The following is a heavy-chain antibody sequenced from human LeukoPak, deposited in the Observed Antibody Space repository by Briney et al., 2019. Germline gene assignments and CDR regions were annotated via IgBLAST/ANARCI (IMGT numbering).Heavy chain of an antibody. Sequence: GASVKVSCKASGGTFSSYAISWVRQAPGQGLEWMGGIIPIFGTANYAQKFQGRVTITTDESTSTAYMELSSLRSEDTAVYYCAREGTAVAGNLFDYWGQGTLVTVSS. CDR2: IIPIFGTA. J-gene: IGHJ4*02. CDR1: GGTFSSYA. D-gene: IGHD6-19*01. CDR3: AREGTAVAGNLFDY. V-gene: IGHV1-69*05.